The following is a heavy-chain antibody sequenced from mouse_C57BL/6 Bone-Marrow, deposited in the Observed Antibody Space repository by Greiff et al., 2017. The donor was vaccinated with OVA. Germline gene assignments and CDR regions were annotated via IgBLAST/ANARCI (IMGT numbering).Heavy chain of an antibody. V-gene: IGHV14-4*01. CDR3: TRYYGSSYEVY. D-gene: IGHD1-1*01. J-gene: IGHJ3*01. CDR2: IYPGNGDT. Sequence: EVQLQQSGAELVRPGASVKLSCTASGFNINDDSMHWVKQRPEQGLEWIGWIYPGNGDTEYASKFQGKATITADTASNTAYLQLSSLTSEDTAVYYCTRYYGSSYEVYWGQGTLVTVSA. CDR1: GFNINDDS.